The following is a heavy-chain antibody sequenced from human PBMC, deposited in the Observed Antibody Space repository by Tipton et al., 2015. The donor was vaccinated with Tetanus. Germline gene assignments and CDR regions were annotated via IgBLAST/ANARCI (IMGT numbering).Heavy chain of an antibody. J-gene: IGHJ3*02. D-gene: IGHD2-15*01. CDR3: ARDKRLAALTRFDI. CDR2: IYATGST. CDR1: GGSVSSFY. V-gene: IGHV4-4*07. Sequence: TLSLTCTVSGGSVSSFYWSWIRQSAGKGLEWIGRIYATGSTNYNPSLESRVTMSVGASKTQFYLSLSSVTAADTAMYYCARDKRLAALTRFDIWGPGTMVTVS.